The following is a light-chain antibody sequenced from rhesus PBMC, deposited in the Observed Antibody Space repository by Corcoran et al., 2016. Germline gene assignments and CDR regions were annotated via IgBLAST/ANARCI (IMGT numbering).Light chain of an antibody. V-gene: IGLV2-13*02. CDR2: EVT. CDR1: SSDIGGYNR. CDR3: SSYASSSAFI. J-gene: IGLJ1*01. Sequence: AALTQSPSVSGSPGQSATIPCTGTSSDIGGYNRVSWYQQHPGKAPKLMIYEVTKRPSGVSDRFSGSKSGNTASLTISGLQAEDEAYYYCSSYASSSAFIFGAGTRLTVL.